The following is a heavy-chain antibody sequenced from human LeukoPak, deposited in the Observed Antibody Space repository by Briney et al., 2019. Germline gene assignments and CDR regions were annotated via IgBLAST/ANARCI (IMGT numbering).Heavy chain of an antibody. J-gene: IGHJ5*02. CDR2: MYYTGST. CDR1: SGSISSSY. V-gene: IGHV4-59*01. D-gene: IGHD3-10*01. Sequence: SETLSLTCTVSSGSISSSYWSWIRQPPGKGLDWIGHMYYTGSTNYNPSLKSRVTISIDTSKNQFSLKLRSVTAADTAVYYCARDEGMVRGVISWFDPWGQGTLVTVSS. CDR3: ARDEGMVRGVISWFDP.